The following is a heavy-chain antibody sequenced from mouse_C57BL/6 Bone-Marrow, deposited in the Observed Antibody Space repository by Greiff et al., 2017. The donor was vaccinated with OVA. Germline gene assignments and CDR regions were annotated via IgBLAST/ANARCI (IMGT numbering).Heavy chain of an antibody. CDR3: SILHYGSPWCAY. CDR2: IYPGGGYT. J-gene: IGHJ3*01. D-gene: IGHD1-1*01. V-gene: IGHV1-63*01. Sequence: QVQLKESGAELVRPGTSVKMSCKASGYTFTNYWIGWAKQRPGHGLEWIGDIYPGGGYTNYNEKFKGKATLTADKSSSTAYMQFSSLTSEDSAIYYCSILHYGSPWCAYWGQGTLVTVSA. CDR1: GYTFTNYW.